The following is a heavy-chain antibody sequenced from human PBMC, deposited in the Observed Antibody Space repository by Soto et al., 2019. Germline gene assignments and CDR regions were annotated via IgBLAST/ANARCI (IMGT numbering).Heavy chain of an antibody. Sequence: GGSLRLSCAASGFTFSSYWMSWVRQAPGKGLEWVANIKQDGSEKYYVDSVKGRFTISRDNAKNSLYLQMNSLRAEDTAVYYCARVGDTAMVLYYYYGMDVWGQGTTVTVSS. CDR3: ARVGDTAMVLYYYYGMDV. CDR1: GFTFSSYW. V-gene: IGHV3-7*03. D-gene: IGHD5-18*01. J-gene: IGHJ6*02. CDR2: IKQDGSEK.